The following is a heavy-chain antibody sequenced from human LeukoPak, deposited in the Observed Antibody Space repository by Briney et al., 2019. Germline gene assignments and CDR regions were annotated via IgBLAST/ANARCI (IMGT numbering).Heavy chain of an antibody. CDR3: AKSVVYYDSWSLPNDY. D-gene: IGHD3-3*01. J-gene: IGHJ4*02. CDR2: ISYDGSNK. Sequence: GGSLRLSCTASGFTFSNYGMHWVRQAPGKGLEWVSFISYDGSNKYYADSVKGRFTISRDNSKKTLFLQMNSLRAEDTAVYYCAKSVVYYDSWSLPNDYWGQGTLVTVSS. CDR1: GFTFSNYG. V-gene: IGHV3-30*18.